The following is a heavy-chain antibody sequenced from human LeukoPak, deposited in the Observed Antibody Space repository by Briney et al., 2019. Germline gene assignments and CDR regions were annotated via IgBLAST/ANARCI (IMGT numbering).Heavy chain of an antibody. Sequence: GGSLRLSCAASGFTVNNNYKSWVRQAPGKGLEWVSVIYRDGSTYYADSVKGRFSISRDKTKNTLFLQMNSLRVEDTAVYYCMAVAATGCWGQGTLVTVSS. D-gene: IGHD6-19*01. J-gene: IGHJ4*02. CDR2: IYRDGST. V-gene: IGHV3-53*01. CDR3: MAVAATGC. CDR1: GFTVNNNY.